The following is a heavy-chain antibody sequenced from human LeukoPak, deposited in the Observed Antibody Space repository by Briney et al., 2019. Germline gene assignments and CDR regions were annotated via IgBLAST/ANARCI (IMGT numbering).Heavy chain of an antibody. Sequence: EASVKVSCKASGYTFTSYGISWVRQAPGQGLEWMGWISAYNGNTNYAQKLQGRVTMTTDTSTSTAYMELSRLRSDDTAVYYCARGINKGSATIDYGDCIDYWGQGTLVTVSS. D-gene: IGHD4-17*01. CDR1: GYTFTSYG. CDR2: ISAYNGNT. J-gene: IGHJ4*02. V-gene: IGHV1-18*01. CDR3: ARGINKGSATIDYGDCIDY.